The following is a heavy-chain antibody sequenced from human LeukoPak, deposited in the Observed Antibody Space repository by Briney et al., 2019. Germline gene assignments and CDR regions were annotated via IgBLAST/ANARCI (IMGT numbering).Heavy chain of an antibody. V-gene: IGHV3-33*01. CDR3: ARKQQLVQYVIDY. J-gene: IGHJ4*02. D-gene: IGHD6-13*01. CDR1: GFTSSSYG. CDR2: IWYDGSNK. Sequence: GQSLTPSSAVSGFTSSSYGMRWVSQVPGKVLEWEAVIWYDGSNKYYADSVKGRFTISRDNSKNTLYLQMNSLRAEDTAVYYCARKQQLVQYVIDYWGQGTLVTVSS.